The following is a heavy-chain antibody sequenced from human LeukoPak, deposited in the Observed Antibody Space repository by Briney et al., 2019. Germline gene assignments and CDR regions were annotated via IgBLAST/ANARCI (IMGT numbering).Heavy chain of an antibody. D-gene: IGHD3-16*02. V-gene: IGHV4-39*07. CDR2: IYYSGST. CDR3: ARVVLPEYYDYVWGSYRYNWFDP. Sequence: TPSETLSLTCTVSGGSISSSSYYWGWIRQPPGKGLEWIGSIYYSGSTNYNPSLKSRVAISVDTSKNQFSLKLSSVTAADTAVYYCARVVLPEYYDYVWGSYRYNWFDPWGQGTLVTVSS. CDR1: GGSISSSSYY. J-gene: IGHJ5*02.